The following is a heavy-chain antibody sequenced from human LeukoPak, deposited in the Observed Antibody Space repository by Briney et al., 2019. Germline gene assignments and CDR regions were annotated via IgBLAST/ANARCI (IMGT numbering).Heavy chain of an antibody. D-gene: IGHD3-10*01. V-gene: IGHV1-2*02. CDR2: INPNSGGT. CDR3: ALRARGSGYYGAGSYSRAFDI. CDR1: GYTFTGYY. J-gene: IGHJ3*02. Sequence: ASVKVSCKASGYTFTGYYMHWVRQAPGQGLEWMGWINPNSGGTNYAQKFQGRVTMTRDTSISTACMELSRLRSDDTAVYYCALRARGSGYYGAGSYSRAFDIWGQGTMVTVSS.